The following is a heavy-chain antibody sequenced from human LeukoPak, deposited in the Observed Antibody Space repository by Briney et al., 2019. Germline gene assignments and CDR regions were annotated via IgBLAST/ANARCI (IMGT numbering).Heavy chain of an antibody. V-gene: IGHV3-23*01. CDR1: GFTFSSYA. CDR3: ARDPAVGGDPIGWFDP. Sequence: PGGSLRLSCAASGFTFSSYAMSWVRQAPGKGLEWVSAISGSGGSTYYADSVKGRFTISRDNSKNTLYLQMNSLRAEDTAVYYCARDPAVGGDPIGWFDPWGQGTLVTVSS. D-gene: IGHD3-10*01. CDR2: ISGSGGST. J-gene: IGHJ5*02.